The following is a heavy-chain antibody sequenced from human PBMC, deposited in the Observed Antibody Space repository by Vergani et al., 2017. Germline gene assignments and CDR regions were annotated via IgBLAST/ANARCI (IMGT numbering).Heavy chain of an antibody. Sequence: QVQLVQSGAEVKKPGSSVKVSCKASGGTFSSYAISWVRQAPGQGLEWMGGIIPIFGTANYAQKFQGRVTITADESTSTAYMELSSLRSEDTAVYYCARDDPHLGYYSSTSCYAALDYWGQGTLVTVSS. J-gene: IGHJ4*02. CDR3: ARDDPHLGYYSSTSCYAALDY. CDR2: IIPIFGTA. D-gene: IGHD2-2*01. CDR1: GGTFSSYA. V-gene: IGHV1-69*12.